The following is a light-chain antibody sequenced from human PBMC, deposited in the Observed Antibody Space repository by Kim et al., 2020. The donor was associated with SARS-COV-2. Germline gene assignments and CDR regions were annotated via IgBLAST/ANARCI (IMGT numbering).Light chain of an antibody. CDR3: SSYTSSSTLFV. J-gene: IGLJ1*01. Sequence: QSITISCTGTSSDVGGYNYVSWYQQHPGKAPKLMIYGVSNRPSGVSNRFSGSKSGNTASLTISGLQAEDEADYYCSSYTSSSTLFVFGTGTKVTVL. CDR2: GVS. V-gene: IGLV2-14*03. CDR1: SSDVGGYNY.